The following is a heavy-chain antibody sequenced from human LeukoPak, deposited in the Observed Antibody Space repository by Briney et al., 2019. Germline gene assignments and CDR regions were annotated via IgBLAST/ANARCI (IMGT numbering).Heavy chain of an antibody. CDR1: GGSITSDY. Sequence: SETLSLTCIVSGGSITSDYWSWIRQPPGKGLEWIGYIENSGSTYYNPSLKSRVTISVDTSKNQFSLMLSSVTAADTAVYYCARGNYDYVWGGIDYWGQGTLVTVSS. V-gene: IGHV4-59*04. CDR2: IENSGST. CDR3: ARGNYDYVWGGIDY. J-gene: IGHJ4*02. D-gene: IGHD3-16*01.